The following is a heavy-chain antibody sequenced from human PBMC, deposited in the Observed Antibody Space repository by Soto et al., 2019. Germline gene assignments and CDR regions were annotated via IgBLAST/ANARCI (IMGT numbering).Heavy chain of an antibody. V-gene: IGHV3-23*01. Sequence: EVKLLESGGGLAQPGGSLRLSCVGSGFTFDSYAIRWVRQAPGERLQWIAAISGSADGTDYAHSVRGRFTISRDNAKKTVNLQMDSLRVEDTVVYFCAKDNVGGDRFWSGYYTGGLEVWGQGTLVTVS. D-gene: IGHD3-3*01. CDR2: ISGSADGT. J-gene: IGHJ3*01. CDR3: AKDNVGGDRFWSGYYTGGLEV. CDR1: GFTFDSYA.